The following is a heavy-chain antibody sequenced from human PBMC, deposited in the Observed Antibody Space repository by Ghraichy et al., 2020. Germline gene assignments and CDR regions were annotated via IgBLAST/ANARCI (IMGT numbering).Heavy chain of an antibody. J-gene: IGHJ4*02. CDR3: ARELYSSGEGGYDY. V-gene: IGHV4-39*01. CDR2: IYYSGST. CDR1: GGSISSSSYY. Sequence: SETLSLTCTVSGGSISSSSYYWGWIRQPPGKGLEWIGSIYYSGSTYYNPSLKSRVTISVDTSKNQFSLKLSSVTAADTAVYYCARELYSSGEGGYDYWGQGTLVTVSS. D-gene: IGHD6-19*01.